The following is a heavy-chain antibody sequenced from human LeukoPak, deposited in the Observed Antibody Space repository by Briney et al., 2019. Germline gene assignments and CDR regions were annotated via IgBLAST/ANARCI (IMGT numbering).Heavy chain of an antibody. J-gene: IGHJ4*02. Sequence: PGGSLRLSXAASGFTFSDYYMSWIRQAPGKGLEWVSYISTSGTTMYYADSVKGRFTISRDNAKNSLYLQMNSLRAEDTAVYYCAKLHGYNFDYWGQGTLVTVSS. CDR1: GFTFSDYY. CDR2: ISTSGTTM. D-gene: IGHD5-24*01. V-gene: IGHV3-11*04. CDR3: AKLHGYNFDY.